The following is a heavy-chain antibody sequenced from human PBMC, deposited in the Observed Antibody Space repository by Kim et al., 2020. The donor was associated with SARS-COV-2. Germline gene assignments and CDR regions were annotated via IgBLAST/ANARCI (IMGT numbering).Heavy chain of an antibody. J-gene: IGHJ4*02. V-gene: IGHV3-23*01. CDR1: GFTFSSYA. CDR2: ISGSGGST. Sequence: GGSLRLSCAASGFTFSSYAMSWVRQAPGKGLEWVSAISGSGGSTYYADSVKGRFTISRDNSKNTLYLQMNSLRAEDTAVYYCAKAGGRHEDPVDYDILTGHIPDNPASHFDYWGQGTLVTVSS. D-gene: IGHD3-9*01. CDR3: AKAGGRHEDPVDYDILTGHIPDNPASHFDY.